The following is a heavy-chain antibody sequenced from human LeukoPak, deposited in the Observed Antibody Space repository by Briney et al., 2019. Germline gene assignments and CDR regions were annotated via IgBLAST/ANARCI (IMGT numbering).Heavy chain of an antibody. D-gene: IGHD6-13*01. CDR2: IYYSGST. J-gene: IGHJ5*02. Sequence: SQTLSLTCTVSGGSISSGDYYWSWIRQPPGKGLEWIGYIYYSGSTNYNPSLKSRVTISVDTSKNQFSLKLSSVTAADTAVYYCARVKSIAAAVFDPWGQGTLVTVSS. CDR1: GGSISSGDYY. V-gene: IGHV4-61*08. CDR3: ARVKSIAAAVFDP.